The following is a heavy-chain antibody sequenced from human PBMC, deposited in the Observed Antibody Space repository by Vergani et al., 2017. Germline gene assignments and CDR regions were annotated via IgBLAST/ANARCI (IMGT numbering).Heavy chain of an antibody. V-gene: IGHV3-30*02. D-gene: IGHD3-16*01. CDR1: GFTLSNYD. CDR3: AKHFRGWGIDY. J-gene: IGHJ4*02. Sequence: QVQLVESGGGVVQRGGSLRLSCATSGFTLSNYDMQWIRQGPCKGLEFVAFIQFDGSNQYYADSVKARFTLSRDFSKNTLYLQMNSLRTDDTATYYCAKHFRGWGIDYWGQGTQVIVSS. CDR2: IQFDGSNQ.